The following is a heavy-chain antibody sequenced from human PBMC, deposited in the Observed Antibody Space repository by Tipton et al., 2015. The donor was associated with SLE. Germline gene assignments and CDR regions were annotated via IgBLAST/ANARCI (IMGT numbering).Heavy chain of an antibody. Sequence: TLSLTCTVSGGSISSGSYYWSWIRQPAGKGLEWIGHIYTSGSTNYNPSLKSRVTISVDTSKNQFSLKLSSVTAADTAVYYCARGRAGVGATTGHYYYMDVWGKGTTVTVSS. CDR1: GGSISSGSYY. J-gene: IGHJ6*03. V-gene: IGHV4-61*09. CDR3: ARGRAGVGATTGHYYYMDV. CDR2: IYTSGST. D-gene: IGHD1-26*01.